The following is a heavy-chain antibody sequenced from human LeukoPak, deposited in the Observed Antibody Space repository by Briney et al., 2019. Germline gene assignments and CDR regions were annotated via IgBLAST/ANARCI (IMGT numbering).Heavy chain of an antibody. CDR3: ARANYYGSGKKDLDY. V-gene: IGHV1-8*01. D-gene: IGHD3-10*01. Sequence: ASVKVSCKASGYTFTTYDINWVRQATGQGLEWMGWMNPNSGNTGYAQKFQGRVTMTRNTSMSTAYTELSSLRSEDTAVYYCARANYYGSGKKDLDYWGQGTLVTASS. CDR2: MNPNSGNT. J-gene: IGHJ4*02. CDR1: GYTFTTYD.